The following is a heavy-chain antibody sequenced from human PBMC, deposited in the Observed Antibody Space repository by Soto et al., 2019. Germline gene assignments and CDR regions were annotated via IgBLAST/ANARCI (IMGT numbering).Heavy chain of an antibody. Sequence: VASVKVSCKASVGTFSSYAISWVRQAPGQGLEWTGGIIPIFGTANYAQKFQGRVTITADESTSTAYMELSSLRSEDTAVYYCARDQVRFDPWGQGTLVTSPQ. CDR3: ARDQVRFDP. V-gene: IGHV1-69*13. J-gene: IGHJ5*02. CDR2: IIPIFGTA. CDR1: VGTFSSYA.